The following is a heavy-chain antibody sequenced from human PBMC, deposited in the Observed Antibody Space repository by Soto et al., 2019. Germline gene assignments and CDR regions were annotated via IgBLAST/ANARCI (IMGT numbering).Heavy chain of an antibody. D-gene: IGHD2-15*01. CDR3: SRMFHCSGGTCPFDY. Sequence: SGPTLVNPTQTLTLTCTFSGFSLSTSGMRVSWIRQPPGKALEWLARIDWDDDKFYNTSLKTRLTISKDSSKNQVVLTMTNMDPVDTATYYCSRMFHCSGGTCPFDYWGQGALVTVSS. CDR1: GFSLSTSGMR. CDR2: IDWDDDK. J-gene: IGHJ4*02. V-gene: IGHV2-70*04.